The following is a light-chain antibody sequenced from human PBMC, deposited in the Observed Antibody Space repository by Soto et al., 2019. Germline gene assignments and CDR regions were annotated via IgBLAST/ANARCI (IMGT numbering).Light chain of an antibody. CDR3: QQFIDGWT. V-gene: IGKV1-5*01. CDR1: QSINNR. CDR2: DAS. Sequence: IQMTQSPSTLSASIGDRVTITCRASQSINNRLAWYPQMPGKAPNLLIYDASSLESGVPSRFRGSGSETEFTLTISGLQPDDFATYYCQQFIDGWTFGQGTKVDIK. J-gene: IGKJ1*01.